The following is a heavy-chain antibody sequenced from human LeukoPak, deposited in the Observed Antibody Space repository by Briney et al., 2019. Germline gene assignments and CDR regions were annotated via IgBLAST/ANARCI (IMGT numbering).Heavy chain of an antibody. V-gene: IGHV1-24*01. J-gene: IGHJ6*03. Sequence: GASVKVSCKVSGYTLTELSMHWVRQAPGKGLEWMGGFDPEDGETIYAQKFQGRVTMTEDTATDTAYMELSSLRSEDTAVYYCATQYSSPTYYYYYMDVWGKGTTVTVSS. CDR1: GYTLTELS. CDR3: ATQYSSPTYYYYYMDV. D-gene: IGHD5-18*01. CDR2: FDPEDGET.